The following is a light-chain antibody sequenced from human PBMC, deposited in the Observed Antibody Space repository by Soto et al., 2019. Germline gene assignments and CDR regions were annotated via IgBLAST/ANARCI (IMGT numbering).Light chain of an antibody. Sequence: DIQLTQSPSSLSASVGDRVTVTCRASQSINNYLNWYQQRPGKAPKLLVYAASILQSGVPSRFNGTGSGTDFTLPIASLQPEDFATYYCQQSYNTPPWTVGQGTRVEVK. V-gene: IGKV1-39*01. CDR3: QQSYNTPPWT. CDR1: QSINNY. CDR2: AAS. J-gene: IGKJ1*01.